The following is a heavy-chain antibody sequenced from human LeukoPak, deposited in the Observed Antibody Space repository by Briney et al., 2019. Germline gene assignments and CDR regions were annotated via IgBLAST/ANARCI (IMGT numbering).Heavy chain of an antibody. V-gene: IGHV3-30-3*01. CDR3: ARGSSWSSWYSDY. CDR1: GFTFSSYA. CDR2: ISYDGSNK. Sequence: GRSLRLSCAASGFTFSSYAMHWVRQAPGKGLEWVAVISYDGSNKYYADSVKGRFTISRDNSKNTLYLQMNSLRAEDTAVYYCARGSSWSSWYSDYWGQGTLVTVSS. D-gene: IGHD6-13*01. J-gene: IGHJ4*02.